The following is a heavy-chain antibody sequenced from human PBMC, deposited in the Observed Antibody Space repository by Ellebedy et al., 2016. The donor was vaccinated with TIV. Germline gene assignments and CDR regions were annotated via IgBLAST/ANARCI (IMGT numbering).Heavy chain of an antibody. CDR3: ARVLSGSGSANWFNP. J-gene: IGHJ5*02. Sequence: GESLKISXAASGFTFSSYWMSWVRQAPGKGLEWVANIKQDGSEKYYVDSVKGRFTISRDNAKNSLYLQMNSLRAEDTAVYYCARVLSGSGSANWFNPWGQGTLVTVSS. V-gene: IGHV3-7*01. CDR1: GFTFSSYW. CDR2: IKQDGSEK. D-gene: IGHD2-15*01.